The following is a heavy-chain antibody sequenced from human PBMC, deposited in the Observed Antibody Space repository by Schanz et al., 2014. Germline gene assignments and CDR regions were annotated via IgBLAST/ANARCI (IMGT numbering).Heavy chain of an antibody. CDR1: GFTFSAYA. D-gene: IGHD3-16*01. V-gene: IGHV3-23*04. Sequence: EVQLVESGGGVVRPGGSLRLSCAASGFTFSAYAMTWVRQIPGKGLEWVAAVSSRSDEIKYADSVRGRFTISRDNSRSTMYLQMNSLRAEDTAVYYCARVKGGFDYWGQGTLVTVSS. CDR2: VSSRSDEI. J-gene: IGHJ4*02. CDR3: ARVKGGFDY.